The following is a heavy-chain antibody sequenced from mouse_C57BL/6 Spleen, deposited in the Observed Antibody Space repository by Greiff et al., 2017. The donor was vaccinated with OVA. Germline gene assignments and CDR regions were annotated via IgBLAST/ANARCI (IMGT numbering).Heavy chain of an antibody. CDR1: GFNIKDDY. Sequence: VQLKQSGAELVRPGASVKLSCTASGFNIKDDYMHWVKQRPEQGLEWIGWIDPENGDTEYASKFQGKATITADTSSNTAYLQLSSLTSEDTAVYYCTTRDYDVSPWGQGTTLTVSS. J-gene: IGHJ2*01. CDR2: IDPENGDT. D-gene: IGHD2-4*01. CDR3: TTRDYDVSP. V-gene: IGHV14-4*01.